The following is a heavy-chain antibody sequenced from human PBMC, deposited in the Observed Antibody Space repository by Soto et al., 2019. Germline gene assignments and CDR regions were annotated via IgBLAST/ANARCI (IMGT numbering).Heavy chain of an antibody. J-gene: IGHJ4*02. CDR3: ARMYYDILTGYYGGFDY. V-gene: IGHV4-34*01. CDR1: RGSFSAYY. D-gene: IGHD3-9*01. Sequence: PETLSLTCAVYRGSFSAYYWRWFRLPPGKGLEWIGEINHSGSTSYDPSLKSRVTISLDTSKNQFSLKLSSVTAADTAVYYCARMYYDILTGYYGGFDYWGQGTLVTVS. CDR2: INHSGST.